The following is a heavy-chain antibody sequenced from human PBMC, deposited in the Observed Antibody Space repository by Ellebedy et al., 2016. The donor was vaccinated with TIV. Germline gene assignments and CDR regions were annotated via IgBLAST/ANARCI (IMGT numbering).Heavy chain of an antibody. D-gene: IGHD6-6*01. J-gene: IGHJ6*02. CDR2: IYHTESA. CDR3: ARGHSTTSMGMDV. Sequence: LRLSCAVSGGSITSGVYSWSWIRQPPGKGLEWIGFIYHTESAHYNPSLKSRVTISVDTSKNHFSLNLTSVTAADTAVYYCARGHSTTSMGMDVWGQGTTVTVSS. V-gene: IGHV4-30-2*01. CDR1: GGSITSGVYS.